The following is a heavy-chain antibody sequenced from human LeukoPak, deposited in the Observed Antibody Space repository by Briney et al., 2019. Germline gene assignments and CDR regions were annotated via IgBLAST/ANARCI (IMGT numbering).Heavy chain of an antibody. CDR2: IIPIFGTA. V-gene: IGHV1-69*13. CDR3: ARSRYCSSTSCYATYWFDP. J-gene: IGHJ5*02. D-gene: IGHD2-2*01. Sequence: SVKVSCKASGGTFSSYAISWARQAPGQGLEWMGGIIPIFGTANYAQKFQGRVTITADESTSTAYMELSSLRSEDTAVYYCARSRYCSSTSCYATYWFDPWGQGTLVTVSS. CDR1: GGTFSSYA.